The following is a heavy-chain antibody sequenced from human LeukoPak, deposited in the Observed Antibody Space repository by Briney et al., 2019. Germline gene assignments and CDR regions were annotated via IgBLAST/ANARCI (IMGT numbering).Heavy chain of an antibody. Sequence: PGGSLRLSCAASGFTFSSYWMSSVRQAPGKGREWVANIKQDGSGKYYVDSVKGRFTISRDNAKNSRYLQMNSLRAEDTAVYYCARGQIQPWFTWGQGTLVTVSS. J-gene: IGHJ5*02. CDR3: ARGQIQPWFT. D-gene: IGHD5-18*01. CDR2: IKQDGSGK. CDR1: GFTFSSYW. V-gene: IGHV3-7*01.